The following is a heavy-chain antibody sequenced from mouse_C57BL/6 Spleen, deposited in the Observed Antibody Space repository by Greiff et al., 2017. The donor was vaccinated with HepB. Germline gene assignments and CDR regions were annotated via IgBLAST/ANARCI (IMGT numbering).Heavy chain of an antibody. D-gene: IGHD1-1*01. CDR1: GYSITSGYY. V-gene: IGHV3-6*01. Sequence: EVQLQESGPGLVKPSQSLSLTCSVTGYSITSGYYWNWIRQFPGNKLEWMGDISYDGSNNYNPSLKNRISITRDTSKNQFFLKLNSVTTEDTATYYCAREGPYYYGSSYGYFDVWGTGTTVTVSS. J-gene: IGHJ1*03. CDR3: AREGPYYYGSSYGYFDV. CDR2: ISYDGSN.